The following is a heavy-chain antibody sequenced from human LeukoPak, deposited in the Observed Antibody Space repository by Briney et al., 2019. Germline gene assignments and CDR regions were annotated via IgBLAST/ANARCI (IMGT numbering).Heavy chain of an antibody. Sequence: PSQTLSLTCAVSGGSISSGGYSWSWIRQPPGKGLEWIGYIYHSGSTYYNPSLKSRVTISVDTSKNQFSLKLSSVTAADTAVYYCARDPELDAFDIWGQGTMVTVSS. V-gene: IGHV4-30-2*05. CDR2: IYHSGST. D-gene: IGHD1-7*01. CDR3: ARDPELDAFDI. J-gene: IGHJ3*02. CDR1: GGSISSGGYS.